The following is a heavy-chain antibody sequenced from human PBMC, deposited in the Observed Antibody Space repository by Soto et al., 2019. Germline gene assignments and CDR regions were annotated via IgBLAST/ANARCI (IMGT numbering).Heavy chain of an antibody. CDR2: IWYDGSNK. V-gene: IGHV3-33*01. D-gene: IGHD3-10*01. CDR1: GFTFSSYG. Sequence: GGSLRLSCAASGFTFSSYGMHWVRQAPGKGLEWVAVIWYDGSNKYYADSVKGRFTISRDNSKNTLYLQMNSLRAEDTAVYYCARDGLNWFGELADRRYYYYYMDVWGKGTTVTVSS. CDR3: ARDGLNWFGELADRRYYYYYMDV. J-gene: IGHJ6*03.